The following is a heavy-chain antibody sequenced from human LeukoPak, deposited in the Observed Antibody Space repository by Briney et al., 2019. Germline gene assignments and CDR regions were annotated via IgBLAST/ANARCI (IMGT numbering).Heavy chain of an antibody. CDR3: ATDRLLGRSYYYYMDV. Sequence: GSLRLSCAASGLTFSSYAMSWVRQAPGKGLEWVSAISGSGCSTYYADSVKGRFTISRDNSKNTLYLQMNSLRAEDTAVYYCATDRLLGRSYYYYMDVWGKGTTVTVSS. J-gene: IGHJ6*03. D-gene: IGHD2-21*01. V-gene: IGHV3-23*01. CDR2: ISGSGCST. CDR1: GLTFSSYA.